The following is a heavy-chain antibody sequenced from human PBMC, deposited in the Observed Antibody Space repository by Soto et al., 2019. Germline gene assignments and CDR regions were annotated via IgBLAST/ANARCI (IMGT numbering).Heavy chain of an antibody. V-gene: IGHV3-48*01. Sequence: EVQLVESGGGLVQPGGSLRLSCAASGSTFSSYSMNWVRQAPGKGLEWVSYIRSATTTIYYADHVKGRFTITRDNAKNELYLQKNSLRADDTAVHYCARGIAAAGPKLDYWGQGTLVTVSS. CDR2: IRSATTTI. D-gene: IGHD6-13*01. CDR3: ARGIAAAGPKLDY. J-gene: IGHJ4*02. CDR1: GSTFSSYS.